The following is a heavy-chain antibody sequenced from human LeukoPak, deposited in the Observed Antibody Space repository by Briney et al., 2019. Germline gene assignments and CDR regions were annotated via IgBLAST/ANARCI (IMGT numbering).Heavy chain of an antibody. D-gene: IGHD3-22*01. CDR1: GGSVSSGSYY. CDR3: ARGYYYDSSGYFLDF. Sequence: SETLSLTCTVSGGSVSSGSYYWIWSRQPPGKGLEWLGHIYYSGSTNYNPSLKSRVTISVDTSTNQFSLRLSSVTAADTAVYYCARGYYYDSSGYFLDFWGQGTLVTVSS. V-gene: IGHV4-61*01. J-gene: IGHJ4*02. CDR2: IYYSGST.